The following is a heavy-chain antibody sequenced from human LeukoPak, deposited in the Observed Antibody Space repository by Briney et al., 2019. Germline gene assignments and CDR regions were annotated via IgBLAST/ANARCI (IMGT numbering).Heavy chain of an antibody. D-gene: IGHD3-22*01. J-gene: IGHJ5*02. V-gene: IGHV4-4*07. CDR3: AREKIGYYDGSGRGWFDP. CDR2: VYTSGST. Sequence: SETLSLTCAVYGGSFSGYSWSWIRQPAGKGLEWIGRVYTSGSTNYNPSLKSRVTISVDTSKKQFSLKLSPVTAADTAVYYCAREKIGYYDGSGRGWFDPWGQGTLVTVSS. CDR1: GGSFSGYS.